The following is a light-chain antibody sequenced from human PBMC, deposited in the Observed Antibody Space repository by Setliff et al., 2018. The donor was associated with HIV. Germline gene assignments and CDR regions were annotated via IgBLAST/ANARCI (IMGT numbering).Light chain of an antibody. V-gene: IGLV3-1*01. CDR3: QAWDSSTAFYL. Sequence: SYELTQPPSVSVSPGQTARITCSGDKLGEKYTCWYQHKPGQSPVVVIYEDNKRPSGIPERFSGSNSGNTATLTISGAPAIDEADYYCQAWDSSTAFYLFGSGTKVTVL. CDR2: EDN. CDR1: KLGEKY. J-gene: IGLJ1*01.